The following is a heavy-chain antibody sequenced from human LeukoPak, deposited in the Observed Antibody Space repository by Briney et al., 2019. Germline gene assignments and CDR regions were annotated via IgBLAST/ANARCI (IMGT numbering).Heavy chain of an antibody. CDR2: ISSSSSYI. CDR3: AKALEARGGPHGYYYMDV. Sequence: GGSLRLSCAASGFTFSSYSMNWVRQAPGKGLEWVSSISSSSSYIYYADSVKGRFTISRDNAKNSLYLQMNSLRAEDTAVYYCAKALEARGGPHGYYYMDVWGKGTTVTVSS. CDR1: GFTFSSYS. V-gene: IGHV3-21*01. J-gene: IGHJ6*03. D-gene: IGHD3-16*01.